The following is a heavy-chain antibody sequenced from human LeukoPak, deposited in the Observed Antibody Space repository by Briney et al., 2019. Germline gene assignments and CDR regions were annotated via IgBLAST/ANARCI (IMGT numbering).Heavy chain of an antibody. CDR2: ISGSGGST. CDR3: ARGGSYLSAFDI. D-gene: IGHD1-26*01. J-gene: IGHJ3*02. V-gene: IGHV3-23*01. Sequence: RGSLRLSCAASGFPLSSYAMSWVRQAPGKGLEWVSAISGSGGSTYYADSVKGRFTISRDNSKNTLYLQMNSLRAEDTAVYYCARGGSYLSAFDIWGQGTMVTVSS. CDR1: GFPLSSYA.